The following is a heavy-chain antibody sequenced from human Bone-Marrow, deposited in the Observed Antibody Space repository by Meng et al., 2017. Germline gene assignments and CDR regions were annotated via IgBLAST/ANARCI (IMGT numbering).Heavy chain of an antibody. J-gene: IGHJ3*02. Sequence: GSLRLSCTVSGGSISSSSYYWGWFRQPPGKGLEWIGSIYSSGSTYYNPSLKSRVTISVDTSKNQFSLKLSSVTAADTAVYYCARDSSGYDYTHHDAFDIWGQGTMVTVS. V-gene: IGHV4-39*07. CDR2: IYSSGST. D-gene: IGHD5-12*01. CDR3: ARDSSGYDYTHHDAFDI. CDR1: GGSISSSSYY.